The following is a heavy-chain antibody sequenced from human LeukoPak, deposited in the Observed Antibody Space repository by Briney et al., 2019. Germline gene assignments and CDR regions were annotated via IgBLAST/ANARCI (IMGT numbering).Heavy chain of an antibody. CDR2: MYYSGHV. V-gene: IGHV4-61*01. J-gene: IGHJ6*04. CDR1: GGSVNSNTYY. CDR3: ARMVRFGEVTGYYYGMDV. D-gene: IGHD3-10*01. Sequence: SETLSLTCTVSGGSVNSNTYYWTWIRQPPGKGLEWIGHMYYSGHVDYNPSLKSRLTMSLDTSKNQFSLKLDSASAADTAVYYCARMVRFGEVTGYYYGMDVWGRGTTVIVSS.